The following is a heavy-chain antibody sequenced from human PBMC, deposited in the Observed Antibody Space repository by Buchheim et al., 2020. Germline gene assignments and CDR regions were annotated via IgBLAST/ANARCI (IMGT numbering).Heavy chain of an antibody. J-gene: IGHJ6*02. CDR2: ISYDGSNK. D-gene: IGHD1-14*01. CDR3: ARGLEPYYYNYGMDV. Sequence: QVQLVESGGGVVQPGRSLRLSCAASGFTFSSYAMHWVRQAPGKGLEWVAVISYDGSNKYYADSVKGRFTISRDNSKNTLYLQMNSLRAEDTAVYYCARGLEPYYYNYGMDVWGQGTT. V-gene: IGHV3-30-3*01. CDR1: GFTFSSYA.